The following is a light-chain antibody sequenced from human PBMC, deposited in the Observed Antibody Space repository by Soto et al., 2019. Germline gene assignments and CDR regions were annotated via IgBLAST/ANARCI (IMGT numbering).Light chain of an antibody. Sequence: QSVLTQPASVSGSPGQSVTIACTGTSSDIGTYKYVSWYQHHPGKVPQLLIYEVSNRPSGISSRFSASKSGNTASLTVSGLQTDDEGTYYCSSYTGRKIRLFGGGTKLTVL. CDR3: SSYTGRKIRL. CDR1: SSDIGTYKY. J-gene: IGLJ3*02. V-gene: IGLV2-14*01. CDR2: EVS.